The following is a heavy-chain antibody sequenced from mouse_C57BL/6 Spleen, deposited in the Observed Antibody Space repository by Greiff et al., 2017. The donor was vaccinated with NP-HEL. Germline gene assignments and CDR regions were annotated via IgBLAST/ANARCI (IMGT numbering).Heavy chain of an antibody. Sequence: EVQLQQSGPELVKPGASVKIPCKASGYTFTDYNMDWVKQSHGKSLEWIGDINPNNGGTIYNQKFKGKATLTVDKSSSTAYMELRSLTSEDTAVYDGAAGLRRGPHWYFDVWGTGTTVTVSS. CDR2: INPNNGGT. CDR3: AAGLRRGPHWYFDV. J-gene: IGHJ1*03. V-gene: IGHV1-18*01. D-gene: IGHD2-2*01. CDR1: GYTFTDYN.